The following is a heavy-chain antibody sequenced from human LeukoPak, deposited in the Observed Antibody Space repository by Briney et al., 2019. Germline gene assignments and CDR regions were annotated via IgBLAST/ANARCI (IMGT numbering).Heavy chain of an antibody. CDR1: GFTFSSYA. J-gene: IGHJ3*02. Sequence: PGGSLRLSCAASGFTFSSYAMHWVRQAPGKGLEWVSAISGSGGSTYYADSVKGRFTISRDNSKNTLYLQMNSLRAEDTAVYYCAKGVMITFGGVIAGDAFDIWGQGTMVTVSS. CDR3: AKGVMITFGGVIAGDAFDI. CDR2: ISGSGGST. D-gene: IGHD3-16*02. V-gene: IGHV3-23*01.